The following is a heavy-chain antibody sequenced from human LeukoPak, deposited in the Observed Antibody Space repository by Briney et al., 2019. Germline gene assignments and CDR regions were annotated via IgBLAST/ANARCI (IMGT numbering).Heavy chain of an antibody. CDR3: AVPPDSGGPHY. V-gene: IGHV3-30*03. J-gene: IGHJ4*02. CDR1: GFTFSSYG. Sequence: PGGSLRLSCAASGFTFSSYGMHWVRQAPGKGLEWVAVISNDESKKYYEDSVKGRFTISRDNSKNTLYLQMNSLRAEDTAVYYCAVPPDSGGPHYWGQGTLVTVSS. D-gene: IGHD1-26*01. CDR2: ISNDESKK.